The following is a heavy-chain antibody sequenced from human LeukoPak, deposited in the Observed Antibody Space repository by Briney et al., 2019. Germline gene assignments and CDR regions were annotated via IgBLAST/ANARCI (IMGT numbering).Heavy chain of an antibody. V-gene: IGHV3-21*01. J-gene: IGHJ3*02. CDR2: ISSSSSYI. Sequence: GGSLRLSCAASGFTFSSYSMNWVRQAPGKGLEWVSSISSSSSYIYYADSVKGRFTISRDNAKNSLYLQMNSLRAEDTAVYYCARLHSSSRRAFDIWGQGTMVTVSS. CDR3: ARLHSSSRRAFDI. D-gene: IGHD6-13*01. CDR1: GFTFSSYS.